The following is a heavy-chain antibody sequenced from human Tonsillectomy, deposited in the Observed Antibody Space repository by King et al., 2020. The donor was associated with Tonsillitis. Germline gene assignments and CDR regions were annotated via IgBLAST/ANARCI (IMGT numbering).Heavy chain of an antibody. CDR1: GFTGSSNY. J-gene: IGHJ6*03. CDR3: ARVAATYSSSSLVYYYNYMDV. D-gene: IGHD6-6*01. CDR2: IYSGGNT. V-gene: IGHV3-53*01. Sequence: VQLVESGGGFIQPGRSLRLSCAASGFTGSSNYMGWVRQAPGKGLEWVSLIYSGGNTYYADAVTGRFTISRDTSKNTLYLRMNSLRAEDTAVYYCARVAATYSSSSLVYYYNYMDVWGKGTTVTVSS.